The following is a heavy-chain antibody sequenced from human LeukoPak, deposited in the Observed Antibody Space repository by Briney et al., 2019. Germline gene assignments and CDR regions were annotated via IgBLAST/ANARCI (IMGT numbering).Heavy chain of an antibody. Sequence: ASVKVSCKASGYTFTSYGISWVRQAPGQGLEWMGWISAYNGNTNYAQKPQGRVTMTTDTSTSTAYMELRSLRSDDTAVYYCARHDCSSTSCYGNFDYWGQGTLVTVSS. CDR1: GYTFTSYG. D-gene: IGHD2-2*01. V-gene: IGHV1-18*01. CDR3: ARHDCSSTSCYGNFDY. J-gene: IGHJ4*02. CDR2: ISAYNGNT.